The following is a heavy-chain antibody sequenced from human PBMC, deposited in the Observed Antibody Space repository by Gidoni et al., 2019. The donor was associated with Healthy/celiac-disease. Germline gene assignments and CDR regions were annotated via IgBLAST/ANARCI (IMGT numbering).Heavy chain of an antibody. CDR3: ARDADSSSWSFYFDY. D-gene: IGHD6-13*01. Sequence: EVQLVESGGGLVQPGGSLRLSCAASGFTVSSNYMRWVRQAPGKGLGGVSVIYSGGSTYYADSVKGRFTISRDNSKNTLYLQMNSLRAEDTAVYYCARDADSSSWSFYFDYWGQGTLVTVSS. J-gene: IGHJ4*02. CDR2: IYSGGST. CDR1: GFTVSSNY. V-gene: IGHV3-66*01.